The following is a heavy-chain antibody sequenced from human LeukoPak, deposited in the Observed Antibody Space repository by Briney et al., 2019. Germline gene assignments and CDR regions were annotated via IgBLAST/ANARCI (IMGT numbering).Heavy chain of an antibody. V-gene: IGHV1-69*06. D-gene: IGHD2-2*01. Sequence: SVKVSCKASGGTFSSYAISWVRQAPGQGLEWMGRIIPIFGTANYAQKFQGRVTITADKSTSTAYMELSSLRSEDTAVYYCARGTRSTTDAFDIWGQGTMVTVSS. CDR1: GGTFSSYA. CDR3: ARGTRSTTDAFDI. J-gene: IGHJ3*02. CDR2: IIPIFGTA.